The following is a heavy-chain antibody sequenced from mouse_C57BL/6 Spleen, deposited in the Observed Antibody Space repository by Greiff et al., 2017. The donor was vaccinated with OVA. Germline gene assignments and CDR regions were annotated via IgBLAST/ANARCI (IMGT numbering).Heavy chain of an antibody. Sequence: EVQLQQSGPELVKPGASVKISCKASGYTFTDYYMNWVKQSHGKSLEWIGDINPNNGGTSYNQKFKGKATLTVDKSSSTAYMELRSLTSEDSAVYYCLTGRGYYAMDYWGQGTSVTVSS. CDR3: LTGRGYYAMDY. J-gene: IGHJ4*01. CDR2: INPNNGGT. V-gene: IGHV1-26*01. D-gene: IGHD4-1*01. CDR1: GYTFTDYY.